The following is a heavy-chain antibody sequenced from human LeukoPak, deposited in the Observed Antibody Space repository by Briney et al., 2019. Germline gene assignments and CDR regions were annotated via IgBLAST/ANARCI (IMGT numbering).Heavy chain of an antibody. V-gene: IGHV1-18*01. D-gene: IGHD2-8*02. Sequence: ASVKVSCKASGYSFTRFGITWVRQAPGQGLEWMGWISALYGHTNYAQKLQGRVTMTTDTSTSTAYMELRSLRSDDTAVYYCARDFYHGHCAGLSCFLLDSWGQGAQVIVSS. CDR3: ARDFYHGHCAGLSCFLLDS. CDR1: GYSFTRFG. J-gene: IGHJ4*02. CDR2: ISALYGHT.